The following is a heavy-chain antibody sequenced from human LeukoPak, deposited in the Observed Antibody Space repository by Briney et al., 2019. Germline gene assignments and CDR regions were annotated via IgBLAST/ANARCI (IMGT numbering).Heavy chain of an antibody. CDR2: TNPDGSQK. CDR1: GFSLNKDW. J-gene: IGHJ4*02. D-gene: IGHD1-26*01. CDR3: ATDGYYSASYI. V-gene: IGHV3-7*01. Sequence: SGGSLRLSRSASGFSLNKDWMSWRRQAPGKGLEWVANTNPDGSQKYYVDPVRGRFTISRDNAKNFLFLQMSNLRAEDAALYCCATDGYYSASYIWGQGTLVTVSS.